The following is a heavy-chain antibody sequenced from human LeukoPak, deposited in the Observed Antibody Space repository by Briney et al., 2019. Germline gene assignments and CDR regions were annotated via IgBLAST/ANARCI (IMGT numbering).Heavy chain of an antibody. Sequence: ASVKVSCKASGYTFTSYVVHWVRQTPGQRLEWMGWINAGNGDTKYSQSFQGRVTITRDASASTAYMELSRLRSDDTAVYYCARVGYYESSGYYEYWGQGTLVTVSS. CDR1: GYTFTSYV. CDR3: ARVGYYESSGYYEY. D-gene: IGHD3-22*01. V-gene: IGHV1-3*01. CDR2: INAGNGDT. J-gene: IGHJ4*02.